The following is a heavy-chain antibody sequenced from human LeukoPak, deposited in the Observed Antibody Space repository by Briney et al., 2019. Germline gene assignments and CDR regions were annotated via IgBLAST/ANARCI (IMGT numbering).Heavy chain of an antibody. J-gene: IGHJ3*02. V-gene: IGHV3-33*01. CDR2: IWYDGSNK. Sequence: PGGSLRLSCAASGFTFSSYGMHWVRQAPDKGLEWVAVIWYDGSNKYYADSVKGRFTISRDNSKNTLHLQMNSLRAEDTAVYYCARDRGAAGTGDDAFDIWGQGTMVTVSS. D-gene: IGHD6-13*01. CDR3: ARDRGAAGTGDDAFDI. CDR1: GFTFSSYG.